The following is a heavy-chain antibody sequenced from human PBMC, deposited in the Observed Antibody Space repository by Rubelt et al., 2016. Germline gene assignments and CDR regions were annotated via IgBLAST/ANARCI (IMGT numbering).Heavy chain of an antibody. CDR3: ARAGVTTADAFDI. D-gene: IGHD4-11*01. J-gene: IGHJ3*02. CDR2: ISYDGSNK. V-gene: IGHV3-30*04. CDR1: GFTVSSYA. Sequence: VQLVESGGGLVQPGGSLRLSRAASGFTVSSYAMHWVRQAPGKGLEWVAVISYDGSNKYYADSVKGRFTISRDNSKNTLYLQMNSLRAEDTAVYYCARAGVTTADAFDIWGQGTMVTVSS.